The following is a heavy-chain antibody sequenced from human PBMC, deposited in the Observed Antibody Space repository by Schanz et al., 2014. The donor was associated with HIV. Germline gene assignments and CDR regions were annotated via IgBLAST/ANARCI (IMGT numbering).Heavy chain of an antibody. CDR2: IIPIFGAA. D-gene: IGHD2-2*01. CDR3: ARDLSLASTTPTLAFDI. J-gene: IGHJ3*02. CDR1: GDGFTTRT. V-gene: IGHV1-69*13. Sequence: QVPLQQSGAEVKKPGSSVKVSCTASGDGFTTRTISWLRQAPGHALEWMGGIIPIFGAAKNAPKFQGRVTITADESTSTAYMELSSLRSEDTAVYYCARDLSLASTTPTLAFDIWGQGTMVTVSS.